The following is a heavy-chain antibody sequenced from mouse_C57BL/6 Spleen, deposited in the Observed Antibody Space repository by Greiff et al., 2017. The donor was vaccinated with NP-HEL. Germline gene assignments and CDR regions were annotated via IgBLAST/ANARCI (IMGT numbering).Heavy chain of an antibody. J-gene: IGHJ2*01. Sequence: VQLQQSGAELVKPGASVKLSCKASGYAFSSYWLNWVKQRPGKGLEWIGQIYPGDGDTNYNGKFKGKATLTADKSSSTAYMQLSSLTSEDSAVYFCARGEIYYDYYDYWGEGTTLTVSS. CDR1: GYAFSSYW. D-gene: IGHD2-4*01. CDR2: IYPGDGDT. CDR3: ARGEIYYDYYDY. V-gene: IGHV1-80*01.